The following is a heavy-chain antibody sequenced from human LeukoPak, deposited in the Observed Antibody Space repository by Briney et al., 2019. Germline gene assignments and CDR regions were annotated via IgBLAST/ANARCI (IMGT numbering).Heavy chain of an antibody. D-gene: IGHD6-6*01. J-gene: IGHJ5*02. CDR3: AREVSLISSIGDWFDP. Sequence: SEALSLTCTVSGGSISSFSWNWIRQPAEKGLEWIGRMYTSGSTNYNPSLKSRVTMSVDTSKNQFSLKVNPVTAADTAVYYCAREVSLISSIGDWFDPWGQGILVTVSS. CDR1: GGSISSFS. V-gene: IGHV4-4*07. CDR2: MYTSGST.